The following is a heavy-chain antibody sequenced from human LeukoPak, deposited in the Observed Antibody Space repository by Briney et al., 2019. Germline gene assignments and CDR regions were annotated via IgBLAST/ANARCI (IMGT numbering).Heavy chain of an antibody. CDR1: GFTFSSYS. Sequence: PGGSLRLSCAASGFTFSSYSMNWVRQAPGKGLEWVSSISSSSSYIYYADSVKGRFTISRDNAKNSLYLQMNSLRAEDTALYYCARQRVPAAIRRPYYFDYWGQGTLVTVSS. V-gene: IGHV3-21*04. CDR2: ISSSSSYI. J-gene: IGHJ4*02. CDR3: ARQRVPAAIRRPYYFDY. D-gene: IGHD2-2*02.